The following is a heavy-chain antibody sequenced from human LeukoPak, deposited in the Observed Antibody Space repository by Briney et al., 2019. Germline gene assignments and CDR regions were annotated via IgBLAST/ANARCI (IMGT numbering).Heavy chain of an antibody. D-gene: IGHD2-2*01. J-gene: IGHJ3*02. Sequence: SETLSLTCAVYGGSFSGYYWSWIRQPPGKGLEWIGEINHSGSTNYNPSLKSRGTISVDTSKNQFSLKLSSVTAADTAVYYCARDRVAAYHTSRRHQSHAFDIWGQGTMVTVSS. V-gene: IGHV4-34*01. CDR1: GGSFSGYY. CDR3: ARDRVAAYHTSRRHQSHAFDI. CDR2: INHSGST.